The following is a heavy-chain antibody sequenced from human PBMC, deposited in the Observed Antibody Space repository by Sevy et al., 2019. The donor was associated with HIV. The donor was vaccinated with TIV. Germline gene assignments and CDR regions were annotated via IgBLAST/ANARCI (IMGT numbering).Heavy chain of an antibody. CDR3: ARSEWLRLDYFDY. Sequence: GGSLRRSCAASGFTFSSYWMSWVRQAPGNGLEWVANIKQDGSEKYYVDSVKGRFTISRDNAKNSLYLQMNSLRAEDTAVYYCARSEWLRLDYFDYWGQGTLVTVSS. V-gene: IGHV3-7*03. D-gene: IGHD5-12*01. J-gene: IGHJ4*02. CDR1: GFTFSSYW. CDR2: IKQDGSEK.